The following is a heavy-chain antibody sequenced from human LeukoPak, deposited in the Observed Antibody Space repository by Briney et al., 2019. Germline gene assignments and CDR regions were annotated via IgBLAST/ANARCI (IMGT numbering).Heavy chain of an antibody. CDR2: IYYSGNT. J-gene: IGHJ5*02. CDR1: GDSISSNSYF. V-gene: IGHV4-39*01. CDR3: AKNGQTGFSFDP. Sequence: SETLSLTCTVSGDSISSNSYFWGWIRQSPGKGLEWIASIYYSGNTYYNPSLKSRVTISVDTSKNQFSLKLNSVTAADTAVYYCAKNGQTGFSFDPWGQGTLVTVSS. D-gene: IGHD3-9*01.